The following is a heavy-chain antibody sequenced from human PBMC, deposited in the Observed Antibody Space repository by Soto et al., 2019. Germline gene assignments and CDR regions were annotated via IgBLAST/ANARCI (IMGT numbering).Heavy chain of an antibody. CDR1: GGTFSSYA. CDR3: ARGSVVGATTPTAPNYYYYYYGMDV. CDR2: IIPIFGTA. Sequence: SVRVSCKASGGTFSSYAISWVRQAPGQGLEWMGGIIPIFGTANYAQKFQGRVTITADESTSTAYMELSSLRSEGTAVYYCARGSVVGATTPTAPNYYYYYYGMDVWGQGTTVTVSS. V-gene: IGHV1-69*13. D-gene: IGHD1-26*01. J-gene: IGHJ6*02.